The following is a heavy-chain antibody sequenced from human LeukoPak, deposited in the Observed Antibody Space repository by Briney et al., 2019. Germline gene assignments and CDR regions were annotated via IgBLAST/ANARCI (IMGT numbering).Heavy chain of an antibody. CDR2: FDPEDGET. CDR1: GYTFTGNF. J-gene: IGHJ3*02. V-gene: IGHV1-24*01. Sequence: ASVKVSCKASGYTFTGNFIHWVRQAPGQGLEWMGGFDPEDGETIYAQKFQGRVTMTEDTSTDTAYMELSSLRSEDTAVYYCWTPRVPAAISNAFDIWGQGTMVTVSS. CDR3: WTPRVPAAISNAFDI. D-gene: IGHD2-2*02.